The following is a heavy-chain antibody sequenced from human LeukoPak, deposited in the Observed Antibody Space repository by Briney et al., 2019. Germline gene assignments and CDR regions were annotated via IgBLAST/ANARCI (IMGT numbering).Heavy chain of an antibody. Sequence: PSETLSLTCAVYGGSFSGYYWSWNRQPPGKGLEWIGEINHSGSTNYNPSLKSRVTISVDTSKNQFSLKLSSVTAADTAVYYCARGPGGVVNYWGQGTLVTVSS. CDR3: ARGPGGVVNY. J-gene: IGHJ4*02. CDR2: INHSGST. CDR1: GGSFSGYY. V-gene: IGHV4-34*01. D-gene: IGHD2-15*01.